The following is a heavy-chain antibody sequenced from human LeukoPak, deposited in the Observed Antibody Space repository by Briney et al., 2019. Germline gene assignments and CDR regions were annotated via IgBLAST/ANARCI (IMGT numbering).Heavy chain of an antibody. CDR2: ISYDGSNK. Sequence: GRFLRLSCAASGFTFSSYGMHWVRQAPGKGLEWVAVISYDGSNKYYADSVKGRFTISRDNSKNTLYLQMNSLRAEDTAVYYCAKDQWELLGLDYWGQGTLVTVSS. CDR1: GFTFSSYG. V-gene: IGHV3-30*18. J-gene: IGHJ4*02. CDR3: AKDQWELLGLDY. D-gene: IGHD1-26*01.